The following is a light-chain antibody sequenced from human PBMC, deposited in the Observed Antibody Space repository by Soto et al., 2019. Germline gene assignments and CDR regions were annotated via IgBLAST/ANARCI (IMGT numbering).Light chain of an antibody. J-gene: IGLJ2*01. CDR2: DVS. Sequence: QSALTQPASVSGSPGQSITISCTGTSSDVGDYNYVSWYQQHPGKAPTLMMYDVSNRPSGLSNRFSGSKSGNTASLTISGRQAEEEAAYYCSSYTSTNTGVVFGGGTKLTVL. CDR3: SSYTSTNTGVV. V-gene: IGLV2-14*01. CDR1: SSDVGDYNY.